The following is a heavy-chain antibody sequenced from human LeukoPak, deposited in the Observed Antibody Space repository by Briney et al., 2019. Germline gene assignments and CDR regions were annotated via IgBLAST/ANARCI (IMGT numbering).Heavy chain of an antibody. CDR2: ISSYNGNT. CDR3: AKGEISRPCDH. Sequence: ASVKVSCKASGYTFTSYGISWVRQAPGQGLEWMGWISSYNGNTNYAQKLQGRVTMTTDTSTSAAYMELRSLRSDDTAVYYCAKGEISRPCDHWGQGTLVTVSS. D-gene: IGHD2/OR15-2a*01. J-gene: IGHJ4*02. V-gene: IGHV1-18*01. CDR1: GYTFTSYG.